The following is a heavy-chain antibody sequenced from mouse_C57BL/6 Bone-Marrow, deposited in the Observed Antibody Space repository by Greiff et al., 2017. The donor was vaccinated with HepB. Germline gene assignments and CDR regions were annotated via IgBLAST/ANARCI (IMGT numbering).Heavy chain of an antibody. V-gene: IGHV1-69*01. Sequence: QKRGAERGRKGEEGKRDGKEEGEDLNSDGRRWVKKRTGQGREWSGEMDTSDSYTNYNQKFKGKSTLTVDKSSSTAYMQLSSLTSEDSAVYYCARDGSGYLDYWGQGTTLTVSS. J-gene: IGHJ2*01. CDR1: GEDLNSDG. CDR2: MDTSDSYT. CDR3: ARDGSGYLDY. D-gene: IGHD3-2*02.